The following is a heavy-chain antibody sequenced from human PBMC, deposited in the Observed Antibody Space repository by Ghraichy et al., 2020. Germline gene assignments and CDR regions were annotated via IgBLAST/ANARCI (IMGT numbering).Heavy chain of an antibody. Sequence: GGSLRLSCAASGFTVSSNYMSWVRQAPGKGLEWVSVIYSGGSTYYADSVKGRFTISRDNSKNTLYLQMNSLRAEDTAVYYCARDHVYYDYVWGSYRYDAFDIWGQGTMVTVSS. CDR1: GFTVSSNY. J-gene: IGHJ3*02. V-gene: IGHV3-53*01. CDR2: IYSGGST. D-gene: IGHD3-16*02. CDR3: ARDHVYYDYVWGSYRYDAFDI.